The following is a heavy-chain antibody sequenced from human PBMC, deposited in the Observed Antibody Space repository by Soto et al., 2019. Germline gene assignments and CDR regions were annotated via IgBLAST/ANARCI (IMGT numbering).Heavy chain of an antibody. CDR3: ANNSGYFDY. CDR1: GLTLSSYA. CDR2: ISGSGGST. J-gene: IGHJ4*02. V-gene: IGHV3-23*01. D-gene: IGHD6-19*01. Sequence: PGGSMRHSCAASGLTLSSYAMSWVRQAPGKGLEWVSAISGSGGSTYYADSVKGRFTISRDNSKNTLYLQMNSLRAEDTAVYYCANNSGYFDYWGQGTLVTVSS.